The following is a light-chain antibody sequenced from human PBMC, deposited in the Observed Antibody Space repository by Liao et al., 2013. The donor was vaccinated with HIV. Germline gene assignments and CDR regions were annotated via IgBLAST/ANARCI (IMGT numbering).Light chain of an antibody. CDR1: NIGDKS. Sequence: SYELTQPPSVSVAPGKTARITCGGNNIGDKSVHWYQKRPGRAPMVVIYNDNDRPSGIPERFSGSNSGNTATLTISGTQAMDEADYYCQAWDSSTGVFGTGTKVTVL. CDR2: NDN. CDR3: QAWDSSTGV. J-gene: IGLJ1*01. V-gene: IGLV3-21*01.